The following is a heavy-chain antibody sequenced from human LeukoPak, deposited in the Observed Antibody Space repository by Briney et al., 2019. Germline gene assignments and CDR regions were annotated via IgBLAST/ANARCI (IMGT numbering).Heavy chain of an antibody. CDR3: ARQWLVSPLFDY. J-gene: IGHJ4*02. V-gene: IGHV4-59*08. D-gene: IGHD6-19*01. Sequence: SETLSLTCTVSGGSISSYYWSWIRQPPGKGLEWMGYIYYSGSTNYNPSLKSRVTISVDTSKNQFSLKLSSMTAADTAVYYCARQWLVSPLFDYWGQGTLVTVSS. CDR2: IYYSGST. CDR1: GGSISSYY.